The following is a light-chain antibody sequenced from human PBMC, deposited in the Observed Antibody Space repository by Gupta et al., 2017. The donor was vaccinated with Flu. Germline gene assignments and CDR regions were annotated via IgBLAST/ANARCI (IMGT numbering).Light chain of an antibody. V-gene: IGLV1-51*02. Sequence: QSVLTQPPSVSAPPGRAVTISRSGGNSNIRYIYVSWYQPPPGTAPKLLIFADNKRPSGIPDRFSGSKSGTSATLIITGLHTGDEAEYYCGSWDGSLSAGGVFGGGTKLTVL. CDR1: NSNIRYIY. CDR2: ADN. J-gene: IGLJ3*02. CDR3: GSWDGSLSAGGV.